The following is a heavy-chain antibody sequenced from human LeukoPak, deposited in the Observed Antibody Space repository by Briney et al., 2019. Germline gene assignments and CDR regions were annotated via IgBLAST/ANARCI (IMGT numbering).Heavy chain of an antibody. CDR2: IYPSGST. V-gene: IGHV4-4*07. Sequence: PSETLSLTCTVSGGSTTTYCWSWIRQSAEKGLEWIGRIYPSGSTYYNPSLKSRVTILIDKSKSQFSLRLTSVTAADTAVYYCARDRSGYSEYYFDYWGQGSLVTVSS. D-gene: IGHD5-12*01. J-gene: IGHJ4*02. CDR1: GGSTTTYC. CDR3: ARDRSGYSEYYFDY.